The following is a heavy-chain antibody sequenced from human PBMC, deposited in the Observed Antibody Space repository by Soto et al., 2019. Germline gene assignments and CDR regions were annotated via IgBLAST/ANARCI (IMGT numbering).Heavy chain of an antibody. J-gene: IGHJ4*02. V-gene: IGHV3-21*01. CDR3: ARDQPGYSYGYGLGY. CDR1: GFTFSSYS. CDR2: ISSSSSYI. D-gene: IGHD5-18*01. Sequence: EVQLVETGGGMAKPGGSLGLSCAASGFTFSSYSMNWVRQAPGKGLEWVSSISSSSSYIYYADSVNGRFTISRDNAKNSLYLQMNSLRAEDTAAYYCARDQPGYSYGYGLGYWGQGTLVTVSS.